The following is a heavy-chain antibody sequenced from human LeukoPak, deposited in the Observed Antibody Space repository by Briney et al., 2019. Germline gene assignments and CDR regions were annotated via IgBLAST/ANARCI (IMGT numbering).Heavy chain of an antibody. D-gene: IGHD6-19*01. CDR3: ARHGKQWLLPHWFDP. V-gene: IGHV4-59*08. CDR2: VYYTGST. Sequence: SETLSLTCTLSGGSFGSYYWSWIRQPPGKGLEWIGYVYYTGSTRYNPSLKSRVTISLDTSKNQFSLELRSVTAADTAVYFCARHGKQWLLPHWFDPWGQGTLVTVSS. J-gene: IGHJ5*02. CDR1: GGSFGSYY.